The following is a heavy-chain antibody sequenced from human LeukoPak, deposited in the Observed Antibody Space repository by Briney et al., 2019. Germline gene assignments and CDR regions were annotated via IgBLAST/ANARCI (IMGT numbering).Heavy chain of an antibody. Sequence: GGSLRLSGAASGFTFDDYAMHWVRQAPGKGLEWVSLISWDGGSTYYADSVKGRFTISRDNSKNSLYLQMNSLRTEDTALYYCAKDLTHSSGWYGGIDCWGQGTLVTVSS. D-gene: IGHD6-19*01. CDR2: ISWDGGST. CDR1: GFTFDDYA. J-gene: IGHJ4*02. CDR3: AKDLTHSSGWYGGIDC. V-gene: IGHV3-43*01.